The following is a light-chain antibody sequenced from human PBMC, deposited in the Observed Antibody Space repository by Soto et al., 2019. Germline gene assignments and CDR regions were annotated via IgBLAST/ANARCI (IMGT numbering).Light chain of an antibody. CDR3: QHYNSYSEA. V-gene: IGKV1-5*03. CDR1: QTIIGW. Sequence: IQMTQSPSTLAGSVGDRVTITCRASQTIIGWLAWYQQKPGKAPKLLIYKASTLKSGDPSRFSGSGSGTEFTLTISSLQPDDFATYYCQHYNSYSEAFGQRTKV. CDR2: KAS. J-gene: IGKJ1*01.